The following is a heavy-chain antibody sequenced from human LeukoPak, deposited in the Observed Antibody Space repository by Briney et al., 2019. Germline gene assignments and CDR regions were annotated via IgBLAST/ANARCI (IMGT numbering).Heavy chain of an antibody. D-gene: IGHD4-17*01. Sequence: SQTLSLTCTVSGGSISSNDHYWSWIRRRPGKGLEWIGYIYFSGTTYYNPSLKSRVTISVDTSKNQFSLKLTSVTAADTAVYYCARRQVTIYYFDYWGQGTLVTVSS. V-gene: IGHV4-30-4*01. J-gene: IGHJ4*02. CDR3: ARRQVTIYYFDY. CDR2: IYFSGTT. CDR1: GGSISSNDHY.